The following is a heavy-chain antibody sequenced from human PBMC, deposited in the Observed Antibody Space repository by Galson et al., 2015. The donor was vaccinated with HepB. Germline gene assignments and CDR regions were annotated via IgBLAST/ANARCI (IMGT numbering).Heavy chain of an antibody. Sequence: SVKVSCKASGDTFITFAINWVRQAPGQGLEWMGGFIPVFGTLNYAQRFQGRLTITADESTMTAYMEMSSLTSEDTAVYFCAREKGRNNGYPHRFDRWGQGTLVAVSS. CDR3: AREKGRNNGYPHRFDR. CDR2: FIPVFGTL. V-gene: IGHV1-69*13. J-gene: IGHJ4*02. D-gene: IGHD2-8*01. CDR1: GDTFITFA.